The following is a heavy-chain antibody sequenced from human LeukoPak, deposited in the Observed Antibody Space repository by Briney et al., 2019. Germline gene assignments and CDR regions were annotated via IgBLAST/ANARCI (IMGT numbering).Heavy chain of an antibody. CDR1: GGSFSGYY. CDR2: VHYSGAT. J-gene: IGHJ4*02. CDR3: ARATGGGIFDH. D-gene: IGHD3-16*01. Sequence: SETLSLTCAVYGGSFSGYYWSWIRQPPEKGLEWIGYVHYSGATSYNPSLRSRVTISVDTSNNQFSLKMTSVTAADTAVYYCARATGGGIFDHWGQGTLVTVS. V-gene: IGHV4-59*12.